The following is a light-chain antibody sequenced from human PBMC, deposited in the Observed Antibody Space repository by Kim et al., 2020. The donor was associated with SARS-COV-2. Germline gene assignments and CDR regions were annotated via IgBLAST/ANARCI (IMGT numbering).Light chain of an antibody. V-gene: IGLV2-14*04. CDR2: DVS. CDR1: SSDVGGYNY. CDR3: RSYTSSSTLGV. J-gene: IGLJ1*01. Sequence: QSITISCTGTSSDVGGYNYVSWYQQHPGKAPKLMIYDVSKRPSGVSNRFSGSKSGNTASLTISGLQAEDEADYYCRSYTSSSTLGVFGTGTKVTVL.